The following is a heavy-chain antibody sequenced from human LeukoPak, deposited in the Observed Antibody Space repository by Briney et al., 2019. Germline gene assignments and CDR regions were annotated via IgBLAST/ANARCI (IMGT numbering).Heavy chain of an antibody. CDR2: VYASGTT. V-gene: IGHV4-4*07. CDR1: GASVSTYF. Sequence: SATLSLTCTVSGASVSTYFWSWIRQPAGKTMEWIGRVYASGTTYYNPSLRSRVTLSIDTSKNQFSLSLNSVTAAATAVYYCAKTHCGGGSCDKFDSWGQGILVTVSS. J-gene: IGHJ5*01. D-gene: IGHD2-21*01. CDR3: AKTHCGGGSCDKFDS.